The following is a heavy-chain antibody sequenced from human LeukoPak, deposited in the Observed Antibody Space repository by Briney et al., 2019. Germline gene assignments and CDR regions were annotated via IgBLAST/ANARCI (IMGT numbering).Heavy chain of an antibody. CDR2: IYYSGST. CDR3: ARGDGSGSYRKFDP. CDR1: GGSISSYY. J-gene: IGHJ5*02. D-gene: IGHD3-10*01. Sequence: SETLSLTCTVSGGSISSYYWSWIRQPPGKGLEWIGYIYYSGSTNYNPSLKSRVTISVDTSKNQFSLKLTSVTAADTAVYYCARGDGSGSYRKFDPWGQGTLVTVSS. V-gene: IGHV4-59*08.